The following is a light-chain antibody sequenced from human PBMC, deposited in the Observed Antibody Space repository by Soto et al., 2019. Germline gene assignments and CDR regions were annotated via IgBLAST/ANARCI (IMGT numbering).Light chain of an antibody. J-gene: IGKJ5*01. CDR3: QQRSNWPHSIT. CDR2: DDS. Sequence: IVLKQSPCTLSLSPGERATLSCRASQSVSSSYLVWYQQKPGQAPRLLIYDDSNRATGIPARFSGSGSETDFTLTISSLEPEDFAVYYCQQRSNWPHSITFGQGTRLEIK. V-gene: IGKV3-11*01. CDR1: QSVSSSY.